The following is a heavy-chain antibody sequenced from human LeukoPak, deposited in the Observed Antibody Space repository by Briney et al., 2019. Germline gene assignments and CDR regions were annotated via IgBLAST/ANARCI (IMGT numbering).Heavy chain of an antibody. Sequence: AGGSLRLSCAASGFTFDDYAMHWVRQAPGKGLEWVSGISWNGGSIGYADSVKGRFTISRDNAKNSLYLQMNSLRAEDTALYYCAKGSYQLLSTFDYWGQGTLVTVSS. J-gene: IGHJ4*02. V-gene: IGHV3-9*01. CDR1: GFTFDDYA. CDR2: ISWNGGSI. D-gene: IGHD2-2*01. CDR3: AKGSYQLLSTFDY.